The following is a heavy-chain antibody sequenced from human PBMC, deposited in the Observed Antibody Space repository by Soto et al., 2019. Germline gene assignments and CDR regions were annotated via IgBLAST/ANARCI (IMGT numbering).Heavy chain of an antibody. Sequence: GGSLRLSCSASGFSVSNNYMSWVRQAPGKGLEWVGFIKNKAYGGTTEYAASVKGRFTISRDDSKSIAYLQMNSLKTEDTAVYYCAFGEESRYCYYGMDVWGQGTTVTVSS. V-gene: IGHV3-49*04. D-gene: IGHD3-10*01. CDR2: IKNKAYGGTT. CDR3: AFGEESRYCYYGMDV. J-gene: IGHJ6*02. CDR1: GFSVSNNY.